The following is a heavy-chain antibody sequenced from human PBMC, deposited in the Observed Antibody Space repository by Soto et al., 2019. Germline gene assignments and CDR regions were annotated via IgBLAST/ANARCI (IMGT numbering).Heavy chain of an antibody. V-gene: IGHV3-48*03. D-gene: IGHD3-3*01. CDR2: ISSSGSTI. CDR3: ARDDFWSGYLTGMDA. CDR1: GFTFSSYE. Sequence: GGSLRLSCAASGFTFSSYEMNWVRQAPGKGLEWVSYISSSGSTIYYADSVKGRFTISRDNAKNSLYLQMNSLRAEDTAVYYCARDDFWSGYLTGMDAWGQGTTVTVSS. J-gene: IGHJ6*02.